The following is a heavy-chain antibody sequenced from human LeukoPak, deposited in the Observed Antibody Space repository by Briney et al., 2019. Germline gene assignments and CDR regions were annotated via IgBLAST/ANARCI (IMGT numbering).Heavy chain of an antibody. CDR1: GYTXTGYY. J-gene: IGHJ5*02. V-gene: IGHV1-2*02. Sequence: ASVKVSCKASGYTXTGYYMHWVRQAPGQGLEWMGWTNPNSGGTNYAQKSQGRVTMTRDTSISTAYMELSRLRSDDTAVYYCVRAVVVVAATILYNWFDPWGQGTLVTVSS. CDR2: TNPNSGGT. D-gene: IGHD2-15*01. CDR3: VRAVVVVAATILYNWFDP.